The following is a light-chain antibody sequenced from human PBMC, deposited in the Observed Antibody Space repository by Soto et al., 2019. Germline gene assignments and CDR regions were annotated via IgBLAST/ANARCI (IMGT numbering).Light chain of an antibody. Sequence: DIQITQSPSSVSSSVVDIVTITCLASEDISTWLAWYQQKPGKAPKLLIYAASSLQSGVPSRFSGSGSGTDFTLTISSLQPEDFATYYCQHADSFPLITFGQGTRLEI. CDR1: EDISTW. J-gene: IGKJ5*01. V-gene: IGKV1-12*01. CDR2: AAS. CDR3: QHADSFPLIT.